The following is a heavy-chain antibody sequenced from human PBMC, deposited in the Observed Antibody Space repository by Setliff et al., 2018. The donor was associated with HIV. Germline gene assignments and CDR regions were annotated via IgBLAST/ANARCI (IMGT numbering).Heavy chain of an antibody. D-gene: IGHD3-10*01. CDR2: IYYSGST. CDR1: GGSVSSTSNY. CDR3: ARLRLYNSALDY. Sequence: SETLSLTCSVSGGSVSSTSNYWGWIRQPPGKGLEWIGSIYYSGSTYYNPSLKSRVTISVDTSKNQFSLKLSSVTAADTAVYYCARLRLYNSALDYWGQGTLVTVSS. V-gene: IGHV4-39*01. J-gene: IGHJ4*02.